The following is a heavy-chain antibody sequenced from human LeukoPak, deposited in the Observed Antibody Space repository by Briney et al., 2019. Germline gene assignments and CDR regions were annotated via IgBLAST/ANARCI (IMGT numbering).Heavy chain of an antibody. CDR3: ARVRYNSGYIFDY. CDR1: GFPFSNYP. Sequence: GGSLRLSCAASGFPFSNYPMNWVRQAPGKGLEWVSYISSSGSPIYYADSVRGRFTISIDNAKDSLSLRMNSLRAEDTAVYYCARVRYNSGYIFDYWGQGTLVTVSS. J-gene: IGHJ4*02. CDR2: ISSSGSPI. D-gene: IGHD5-18*01. V-gene: IGHV3-48*04.